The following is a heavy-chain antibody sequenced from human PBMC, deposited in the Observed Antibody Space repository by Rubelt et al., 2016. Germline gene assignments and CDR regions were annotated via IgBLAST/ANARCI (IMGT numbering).Heavy chain of an antibody. V-gene: IGHV3-7*01. CDR1: GFTFSSYW. D-gene: IGHD2-15*01. CDR2: IKHDGREK. CDR3: ARYPRGGFSCDY. J-gene: IGHJ4*02. Sequence: EVQLVQSGGGLVQPGGSLRLSCAASGFTFSSYWTSWVRQAPGKGLEWVANIKHDGREKYYADSVKGRFTISRDNAKNSLYLQMNSLSVEYTSGYDCARYPRGGFSCDYWGQGIVVTVSS.